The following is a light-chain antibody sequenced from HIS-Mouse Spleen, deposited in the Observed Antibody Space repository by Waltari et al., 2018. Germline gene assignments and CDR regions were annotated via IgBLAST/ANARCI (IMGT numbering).Light chain of an antibody. CDR1: SSDVGSYNL. CDR2: EGS. V-gene: IGLV2-23*01. CDR3: CSYAGSSTVV. J-gene: IGLJ2*01. Sequence: QSALTQPASVSGSPGQSITISCTGTSSDVGSYNLVSWYQQHPGKAPKRMIYEGSKRPSGVSNRFSGSKSGNTASLTISGRQAEDEADYYCCSYAGSSTVVFGGGTKLTVL.